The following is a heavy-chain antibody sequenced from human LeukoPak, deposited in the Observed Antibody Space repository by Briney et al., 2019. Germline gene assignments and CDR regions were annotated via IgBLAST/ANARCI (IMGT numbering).Heavy chain of an antibody. D-gene: IGHD2-21*01. V-gene: IGHV4-34*01. J-gene: IGHJ6*03. CDR3: ARAIYSSRYYMDV. CDR2: INHSGTT. Sequence: IGEINHSGTTNYNPSLKSRVTISVDTSKNQFSLKLSSVTAADTAVYYCARAIYSSRYYMDVWGKGTTVTVSS.